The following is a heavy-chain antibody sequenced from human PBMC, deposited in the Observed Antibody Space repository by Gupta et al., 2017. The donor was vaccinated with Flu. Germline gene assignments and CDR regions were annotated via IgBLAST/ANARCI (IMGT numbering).Heavy chain of an antibody. Sequence: HWVRQAPGRGVESIGWIYPKSGDTRLPQKFQGRVALTTDTSFSTAYMQLTWLKSDDTAVYYCVKDYSDVFTGADAFDIWGQGTMVAVSS. V-gene: IGHV1-2*02. CDR3: VKDYSDVFTGADAFDI. D-gene: IGHD3-9*01. CDR2: IYPKSGDT. J-gene: IGHJ3*02.